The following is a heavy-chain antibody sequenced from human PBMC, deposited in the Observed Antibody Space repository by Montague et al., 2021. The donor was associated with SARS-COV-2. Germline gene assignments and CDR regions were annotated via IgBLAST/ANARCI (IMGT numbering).Heavy chain of an antibody. Sequence: SETLSLTCAVYGGSFSDYYWTWIRQSPGKGLEWIAEINHSGTTNYNFNPSLRSRVTISVDTSKSQFSLKLSSVTAADTGVYYCARWDPQTLTLIGLRGKSASDYWGQGTLDTVSS. CDR1: GGSFSDYY. CDR3: ARWDPQTLTLIGLRGKSASDY. V-gene: IGHV4-34*01. CDR2: INHSGTT. J-gene: IGHJ4*02. D-gene: IGHD4-23*01.